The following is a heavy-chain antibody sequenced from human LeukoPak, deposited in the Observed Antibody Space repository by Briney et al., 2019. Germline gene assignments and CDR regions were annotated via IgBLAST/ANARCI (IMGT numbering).Heavy chain of an antibody. CDR3: ARDGSAWSRDY. CDR2: TSSSSSYI. V-gene: IGHV3-21*01. D-gene: IGHD6-19*01. Sequence: GGSLRLSCPASGFTFISYSMNWVRQAPGKGREGVSSTSSSSSYIYYADSVKGRFTISRDNAKNSLYLQMNSLRVEDTALYYCARDGSAWSRDYWGQGTLVTVSS. J-gene: IGHJ4*02. CDR1: GFTFISYS.